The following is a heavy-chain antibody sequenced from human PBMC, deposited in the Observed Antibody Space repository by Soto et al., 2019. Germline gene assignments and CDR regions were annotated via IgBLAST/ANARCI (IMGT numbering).Heavy chain of an antibody. D-gene: IGHD2-15*01. CDR1: GGSTSSYY. CDR2: SYYSGST. V-gene: IGHV4-59*08. Sequence: SETLSLTCTVSGGSTSSYYWSWIRQPPGKGLEWIGYSYYSGSTNYNPSLKSRVTISVDTSKNQFSLKLSSVTAADTAVYYCARIKGYCSGGSCYSGIWFDPWGQGTLVTVSS. CDR3: ARIKGYCSGGSCYSGIWFDP. J-gene: IGHJ5*02.